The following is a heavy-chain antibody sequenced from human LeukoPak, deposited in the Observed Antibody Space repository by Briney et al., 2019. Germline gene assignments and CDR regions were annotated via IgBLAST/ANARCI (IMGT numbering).Heavy chain of an antibody. D-gene: IGHD4/OR15-4a*01. Sequence: SGTSLRLSCAASGFTFTSYALHWVRQAPGKGLDWLSDISYDGTDKNYADSVRGRFTISRDNSKNTLYLQINSLRAEDTAIYYCARGTFYYGDNYNTRAFGHPFDSWGQGTLVTVSS. CDR3: ARGTFYYGDNYNTRAFGHPFDS. J-gene: IGHJ4*02. CDR1: GFTFTSYA. CDR2: ISYDGTDK. V-gene: IGHV3-30*04.